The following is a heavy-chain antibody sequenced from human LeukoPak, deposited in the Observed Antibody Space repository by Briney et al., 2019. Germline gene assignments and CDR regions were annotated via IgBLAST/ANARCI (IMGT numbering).Heavy chain of an antibody. V-gene: IGHV3-23*01. CDR2: VGDDGRVT. CDR1: GFTFATYV. CDR3: AKGISADGYNFERGADY. D-gene: IGHD5-24*01. J-gene: IGHJ4*02. Sequence: QTGGSLRLSCAASGFTFATYVMTWVRQAPGKGLEWVSSVGDDGRVTYYADSVKGRFTISRDNSKNTIFLQMNSLRVEDTAVYYCAKGISADGYNFERGADYWGQGAQVIVSS.